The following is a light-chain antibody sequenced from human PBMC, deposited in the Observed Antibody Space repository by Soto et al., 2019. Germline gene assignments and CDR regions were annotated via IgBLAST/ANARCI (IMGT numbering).Light chain of an antibody. CDR2: GAS. V-gene: IGKV3-20*01. Sequence: EIVLTQSPATLCVSPGDSATLSCRSSQSINNNYLAWYQQKPGQAPRLXLYGASSRATGIPDRFSGSGSGTDFTLTITRLEPEDFAVYYCQQYGSSPRLTFGGGTKVDIK. CDR1: QSINNNY. CDR3: QQYGSSPRLT. J-gene: IGKJ4*01.